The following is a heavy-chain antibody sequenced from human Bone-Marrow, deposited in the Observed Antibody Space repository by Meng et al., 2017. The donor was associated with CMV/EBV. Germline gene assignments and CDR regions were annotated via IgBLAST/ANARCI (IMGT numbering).Heavy chain of an antibody. CDR2: LYSDGGT. J-gene: IGHJ6*02. V-gene: IGHV3-53*01. D-gene: IGHD2-2*01. CDR1: GFTFSSYW. CDR3: ARENVPDAIDDTYGLDI. Sequence: GGSLRLSCAASGFTFSSYWMSWVRQSPGKGLEWVSILYSDGGTNYADSVKGRFTISRDNSKNTLYLQMDSLRVEDTAVYYCARENVPDAIDDTYGLDIWGRGTTVTVSS.